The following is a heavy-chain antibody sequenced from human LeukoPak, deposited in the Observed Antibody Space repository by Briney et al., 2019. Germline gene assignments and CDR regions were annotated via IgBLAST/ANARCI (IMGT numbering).Heavy chain of an antibody. J-gene: IGHJ4*02. CDR2: FDPEDGET. CDR3: ATVYYYGSGSYEYYFDY. Sequence: GASMKVSCKVSGYTLTELSMHWVRQAPGKGLEWMGGFDPEDGETIYAQKFQGRVTMTEDTSTDTAYMELSSLRSEDTAVYYCATVYYYGSGSYEYYFDYWGQGTLVTVSS. V-gene: IGHV1-24*01. D-gene: IGHD3-10*01. CDR1: GYTLTELS.